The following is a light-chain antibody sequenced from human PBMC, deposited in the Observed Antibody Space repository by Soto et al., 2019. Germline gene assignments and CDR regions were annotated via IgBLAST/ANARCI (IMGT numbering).Light chain of an antibody. CDR2: GTS. Sequence: DIQITQSPSSLSSSVGDRVTITCLSSQIISTYLNWLQQKPGKAPEVLIYGTSSLQSGVPVRFSGSGSGTEFTLSISSLQPEDVATYYCQQTYSRVLSFGGGTKVDIK. V-gene: IGKV1-39*01. J-gene: IGKJ4*01. CDR1: QIISTY. CDR3: QQTYSRVLS.